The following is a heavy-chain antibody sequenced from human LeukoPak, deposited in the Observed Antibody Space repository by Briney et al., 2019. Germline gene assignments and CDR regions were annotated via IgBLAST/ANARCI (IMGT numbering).Heavy chain of an antibody. CDR3: ARVTRWAGLDF. D-gene: IGHD2-21*02. CDR1: GGSISSGDKY. J-gene: IGHJ4*02. Sequence: SQTLSLTCNVSGGSISSGDKYWSWIRQPPGKGLEWIGYIYYSGSTYYNPSLKSRLTISVDTSENQFSLHLTSVTAADTAVYFCARVTRWAGLDFWGQGTLITVSS. CDR2: IYYSGST. V-gene: IGHV4-30-4*01.